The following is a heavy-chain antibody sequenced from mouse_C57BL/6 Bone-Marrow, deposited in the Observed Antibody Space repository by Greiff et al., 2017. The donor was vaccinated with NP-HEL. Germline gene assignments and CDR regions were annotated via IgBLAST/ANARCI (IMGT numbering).Heavy chain of an antibody. D-gene: IGHD2-2*01. J-gene: IGHJ4*01. CDR1: GYSITSDY. V-gene: IGHV3-8*01. Sequence: DVKLVESGPGLAKPSQTLSLTCSVTGYSITSDYWNWIRKFPGNKLEYMGYISYSGSTYYNPSPKSRISITRDTSKKQYYLQLNSVTTEDTATYDCARSPLRLRRNYYAMDYWGQGTSVTVSS. CDR2: ISYSGST. CDR3: ARSPLRLRRNYYAMDY.